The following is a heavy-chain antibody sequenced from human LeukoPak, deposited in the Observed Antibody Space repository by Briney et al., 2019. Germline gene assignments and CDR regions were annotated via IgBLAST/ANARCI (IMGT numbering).Heavy chain of an antibody. CDR1: GFSLSTSGVG. CDR2: FYWNDEK. D-gene: IGHD5-12*01. J-gene: IGHJ4*02. Sequence: SGPTLVKPTQALTLTCTFSGFSLSTSGVGVGWIREPPGKALEWLALFYWNDEKRYRPSLTITKDTSRNQVVLTMTNMGPVDTATYFCAHIVGVQWLVAFDYWGQGARVTVSS. V-gene: IGHV2-5*01. CDR3: AHIVGVQWLVAFDY.